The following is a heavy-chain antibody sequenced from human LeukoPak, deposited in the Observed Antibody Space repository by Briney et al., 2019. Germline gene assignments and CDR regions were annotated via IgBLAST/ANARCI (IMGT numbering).Heavy chain of an antibody. D-gene: IGHD1-26*01. CDR3: AKVGSDNGGAFDI. Sequence: QTGGSLRLSCAASGFTFSSYWMHWVRQAPGKGLVWVSRINSDGSSTSYADSVKGRFTISRDNAKNTLYLQMNSLRAEDTAVYYCAKVGSDNGGAFDIWGQGTMVTVSS. J-gene: IGHJ3*02. CDR1: GFTFSSYW. CDR2: INSDGSST. V-gene: IGHV3-74*01.